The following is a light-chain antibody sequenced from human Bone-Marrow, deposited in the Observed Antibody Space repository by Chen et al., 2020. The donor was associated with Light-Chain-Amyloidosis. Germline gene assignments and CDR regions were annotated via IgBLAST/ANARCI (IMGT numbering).Light chain of an antibody. Sequence: QSVLTQPPSVSAAPGQKVTISCSGSNSNIGINYVSWYHQLPGTSPKLLIYENNQRPSETPDRFSGSKSGTSATLGVAGLQTGDEADYYCATWDSSLTVWMFGGGTKLTVL. CDR2: ENN. V-gene: IGLV1-51*02. CDR1: NSNIGINY. J-gene: IGLJ3*02. CDR3: ATWDSSLTVWM.